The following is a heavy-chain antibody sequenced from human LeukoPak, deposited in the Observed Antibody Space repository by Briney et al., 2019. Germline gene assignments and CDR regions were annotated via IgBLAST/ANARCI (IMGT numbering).Heavy chain of an antibody. CDR1: GFTVSSNY. V-gene: IGHV3-53*05. J-gene: IGHJ4*02. CDR3: AKDPTHYRVWDYYETIGLSY. D-gene: IGHD3-22*01. CDR2: IYSGGST. Sequence: GGSLRLSCAASGFTVSSNYMSWVRQAPGKGLEWVSVIYSGGSTFYADSVKGRFTISRDNSKNTLYLQMNSLRAEDTAVYYCAKDPTHYRVWDYYETIGLSYWGQGTLVTVSS.